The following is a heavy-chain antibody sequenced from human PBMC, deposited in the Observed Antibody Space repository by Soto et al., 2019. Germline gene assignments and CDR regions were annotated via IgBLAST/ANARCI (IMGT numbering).Heavy chain of an antibody. V-gene: IGHV3-33*01. D-gene: IGHD3-22*01. Sequence: GVSLRLSCAASGFAFSSYGMHWVRQAPGKGLEWVAVIWYDGSNKYYADSVKGRFTISRDNSKNTLYLQMNSLRAEDTAVYYCARPHYYDSSGYSTYYGKDVWGQGTTVTVSS. CDR1: GFAFSSYG. CDR3: ARPHYYDSSGYSTYYGKDV. J-gene: IGHJ6*02. CDR2: IWYDGSNK.